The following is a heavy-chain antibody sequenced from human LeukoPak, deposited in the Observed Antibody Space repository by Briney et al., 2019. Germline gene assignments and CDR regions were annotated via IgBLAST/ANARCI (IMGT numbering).Heavy chain of an antibody. Sequence: GVSVKVSCKASGYTFTSYGISWVRQAPGLGLEWMGWISAYNGNTNYAQKLQGRVTMTTDTSTSTAYMELRSLRSDDTAVYYCARNLRNYYDSSGPGDYWGQGTLVTVSS. CDR2: ISAYNGNT. CDR1: GYTFTSYG. D-gene: IGHD3-22*01. CDR3: ARNLRNYYDSSGPGDY. J-gene: IGHJ4*02. V-gene: IGHV1-18*01.